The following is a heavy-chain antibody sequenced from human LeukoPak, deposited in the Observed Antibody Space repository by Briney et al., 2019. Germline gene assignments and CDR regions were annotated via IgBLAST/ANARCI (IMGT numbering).Heavy chain of an antibody. CDR1: GFTFSSYS. CDR3: ARVGYTSGWYRN. V-gene: IGHV3-21*01. D-gene: IGHD6-19*01. Sequence: GGSLRLSCAASGFTFSSYSMNWVRQAPGKGLEWVSSISSSSSYIYYADSVKGRFTISRDNAKNSLYLQMNSLRAEDTAVYYCARVGYTSGWYRNWGQGTLVTVSS. CDR2: ISSSSSYI. J-gene: IGHJ4*02.